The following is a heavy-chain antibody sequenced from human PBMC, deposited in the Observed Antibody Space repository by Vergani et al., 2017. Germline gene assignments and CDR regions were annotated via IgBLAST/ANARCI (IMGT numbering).Heavy chain of an antibody. Sequence: QVHLQESGPGLVKPPGTLSLTCVDSGGSIRSHKWWSWVRESQGKGLEWIGETHERETSNYNPSLNSRVTISVDKSTNQCSLKLNSVTAADSGLYYCARGSRAAGYSGPDSWGQGTRVTVSS. CDR3: ARGSRAAGYSGPDS. J-gene: IGHJ4*02. D-gene: IGHD6-13*01. CDR1: GGSIRSHKW. V-gene: IGHV4-4*03. CDR2: THERETS.